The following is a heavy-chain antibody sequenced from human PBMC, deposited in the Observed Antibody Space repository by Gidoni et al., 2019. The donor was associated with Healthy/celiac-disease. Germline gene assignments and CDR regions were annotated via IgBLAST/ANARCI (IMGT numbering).Heavy chain of an antibody. CDR2: ISGSGGST. J-gene: IGHJ4*02. CDR3: ARPFGGTYFDY. CDR1: GFTFSSYA. Sequence: EVQLLESGGGLVQPGGSVRPSCAVSGFTFSSYAMSWVRQAPGKGLEWVSAISGSGGSTYYADSVKGRFTISRDNSKNTLYLQMNSLRAEDTAVYYCARPFGGTYFDYWGQGTLVAVSS. D-gene: IGHD3-10*01. V-gene: IGHV3-23*01.